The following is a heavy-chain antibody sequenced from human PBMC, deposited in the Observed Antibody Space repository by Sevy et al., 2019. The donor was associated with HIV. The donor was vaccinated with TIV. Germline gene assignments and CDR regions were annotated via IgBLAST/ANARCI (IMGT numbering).Heavy chain of an antibody. J-gene: IGHJ5*02. CDR3: ATESIVGATGRHNWFVP. V-gene: IGHV3-7*01. Sequence: GGSLRLSCAASGFTFSSYWMSWVRQAPGKGLEWVANIKQDGSEKYYVDSVKGRFTISREHAKNSLYLQMNSLRAEDTAVYYCATESIVGATGRHNWFVPWGQGTLVTLSS. CDR2: IKQDGSEK. D-gene: IGHD1-26*01. CDR1: GFTFSSYW.